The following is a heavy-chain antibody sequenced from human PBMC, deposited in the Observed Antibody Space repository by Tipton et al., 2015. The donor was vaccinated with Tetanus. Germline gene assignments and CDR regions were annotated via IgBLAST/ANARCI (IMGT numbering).Heavy chain of an antibody. D-gene: IGHD3-16*01. CDR3: ARERQPYRIGGAFRGNDVLAL. CDR1: GDSISSGGYY. J-gene: IGHJ5*02. CDR2: MFSSGTT. Sequence: TLSLTCTVAGDSISSGGYYWNWVRQNPGKGLEWLGYMFSSGTTLYSPSLNSRVSMSLDTSKNPFSLKLASVTAADTAVYYCARERQPYRIGGAFRGNDVLALWGAGALVSVSS. V-gene: IGHV4-31*03.